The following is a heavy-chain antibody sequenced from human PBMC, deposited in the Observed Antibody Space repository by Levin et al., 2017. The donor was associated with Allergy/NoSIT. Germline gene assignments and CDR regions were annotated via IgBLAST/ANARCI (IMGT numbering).Heavy chain of an antibody. CDR3: ATPRQDTAMAPFDY. CDR2: ISYDGSNK. D-gene: IGHD5-18*01. V-gene: IGHV3-30-3*01. CDR1: GFTFSSYA. J-gene: IGHJ4*02. Sequence: GESLKISCAASGFTFSSYAMHWVRQAPGKGLEWVAVISYDGSNKYYADSVKGRFTISRDNSKNTLYLQMNSLRAEDTAVYYCATPRQDTAMAPFDYWGQGTLVTVSS.